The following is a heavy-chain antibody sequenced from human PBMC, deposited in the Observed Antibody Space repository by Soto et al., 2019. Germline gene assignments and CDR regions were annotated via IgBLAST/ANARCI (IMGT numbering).Heavy chain of an antibody. CDR3: ARVPSYCSGGSCYLYYFDY. J-gene: IGHJ4*02. D-gene: IGHD2-15*01. V-gene: IGHV1-18*01. CDR1: GYTFTSYG. Sequence: QVQLVQSGAEVKKPGASVKVSCKASGYTFTSYGISWVRQAPGQGLEWMGWISAYNGNTNYAQELQGRVTMTTDTSTSTAYMELRSLRSDDTAVYYCARVPSYCSGGSCYLYYFDYWGQGTLVTVSS. CDR2: ISAYNGNT.